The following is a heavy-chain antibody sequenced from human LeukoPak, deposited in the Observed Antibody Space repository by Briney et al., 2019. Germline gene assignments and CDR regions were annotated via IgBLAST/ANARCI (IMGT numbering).Heavy chain of an antibody. CDR1: GFTFSNAW. Sequence: GGSLRLSCAASGFTFSNAWMSWVRQAPGKGLEWVSAVSGSGGSTYYADSVKGRFTISRDNSEDTLYLQMNSLTVEDTAVYYCAKTSGHSDYWGQGTLVTVSS. D-gene: IGHD2-15*01. CDR3: AKTSGHSDY. V-gene: IGHV3-23*01. CDR2: VSGSGGST. J-gene: IGHJ4*02.